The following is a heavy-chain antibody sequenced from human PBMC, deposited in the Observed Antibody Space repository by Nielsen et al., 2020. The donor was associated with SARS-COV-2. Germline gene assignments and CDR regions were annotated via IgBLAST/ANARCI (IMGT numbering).Heavy chain of an antibody. V-gene: IGHV3-23*01. CDR2: ISASGGST. Sequence: GESLKISCAASGFTLTNYGMTWVRQDPGKGLEWVSTISASGGSTFYTDSVKGRFTISRDSFKNTLYLQMNSLRAEDTAVYYCAASKSGYYFDLWGQGTLVTVSS. CDR1: GFTLTNYG. D-gene: IGHD6-13*01. CDR3: AASKSGYYFDL. J-gene: IGHJ4*02.